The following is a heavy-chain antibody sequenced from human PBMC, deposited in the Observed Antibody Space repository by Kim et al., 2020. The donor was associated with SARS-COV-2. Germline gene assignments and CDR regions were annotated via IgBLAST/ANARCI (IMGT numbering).Heavy chain of an antibody. V-gene: IGHV4-31*03. CDR3: ATSTSSWYYFDS. CDR2: IYYSGST. CDR1: GGSIRSGGYY. Sequence: SETLSLTCTVSGGSIRSGGYYWSWIRQHPGKGLVWIGYIYYSGSTYYNPSLKSRLTISLDTSQNQFSLNLRSVAVADTALYYCATSTSSWYYFDSWGQGTLVTVSS. D-gene: IGHD6-13*01. J-gene: IGHJ4*02.